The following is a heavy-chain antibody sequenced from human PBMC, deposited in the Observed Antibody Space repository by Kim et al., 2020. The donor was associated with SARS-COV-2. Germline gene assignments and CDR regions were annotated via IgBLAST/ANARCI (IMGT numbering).Heavy chain of an antibody. CDR1: GGSISSDNW. J-gene: IGHJ6*02. V-gene: IGHV4-4*02. CDR2: IFHSGRT. D-gene: IGHD2-2*01. CDR3: ARMPFNYYSMDV. Sequence: SETLSLTCAVSGGSISSDNWWSWVRQPPAKGLELIGEIFHSGRTNYNPSLRTRVTISLDKSNNRFSLKLSSVTAADTAVYYCARMPFNYYSMDVWGQGTT.